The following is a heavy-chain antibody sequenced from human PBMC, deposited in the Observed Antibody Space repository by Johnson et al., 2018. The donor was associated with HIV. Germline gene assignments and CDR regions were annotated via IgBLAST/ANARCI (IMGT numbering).Heavy chain of an antibody. CDR1: DFTLDDYA. CDR3: TTAGSSGSAHAFDI. CDR2: ISWNSVSI. Sequence: VQLVESGGGRAKPGGSRSLSCAAPDFTLDDYAMPWVRKAQGRGLEWVSGISWNSVSIGYADSLKGRFTISRDNAKNSLYLQMNSLKIEDTATYYCTTAGSSGSAHAFDIWGQGTRVTVSS. D-gene: IGHD3-22*01. J-gene: IGHJ3*02. V-gene: IGHV3-9*01.